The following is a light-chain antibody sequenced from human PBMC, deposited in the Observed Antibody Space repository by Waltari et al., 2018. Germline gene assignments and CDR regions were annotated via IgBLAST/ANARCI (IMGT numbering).Light chain of an antibody. Sequence: SYVLTQPPSVSVAPGQTARLTCGGINLERTSFHWYQQKPGQAPLLVVFDNGDRPSGIPERFSGANSGNTATLAIVRVEAGDEADYFCQVWDNTSDHLVFGGGTKLTVL. CDR3: QVWDNTSDHLV. CDR1: NLERTS. J-gene: IGLJ2*01. V-gene: IGLV3-21*02. CDR2: DNG.